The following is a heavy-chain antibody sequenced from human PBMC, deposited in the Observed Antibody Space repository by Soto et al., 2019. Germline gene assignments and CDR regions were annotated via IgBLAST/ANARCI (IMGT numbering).Heavy chain of an antibody. CDR1: GYTFTNYV. CDR2: IYPGDSDT. Sequence: PXDSLKVSWKCSGYTFTNYVIGLVLQMPGKGPEWMGIIYPGDSDTKYNPSFQGQVTISADKSITTTYLQWSSLKASDTAIYYCADSIFYYGMDVWGQRTTVTVSS. J-gene: IGHJ6*02. CDR3: ADSIFYYGMDV. V-gene: IGHV5-51*01.